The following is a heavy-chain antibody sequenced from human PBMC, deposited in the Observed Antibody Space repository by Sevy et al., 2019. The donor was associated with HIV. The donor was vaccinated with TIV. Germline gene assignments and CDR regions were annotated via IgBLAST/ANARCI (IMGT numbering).Heavy chain of an antibody. D-gene: IGHD2-2*01. J-gene: IGHJ6*02. CDR2: RKQDGSEK. V-gene: IGHV3-7*01. CDR3: ARFRASGYCSSTSCYWYYYGMDV. Sequence: GGSLRLSCAASGFTFSSYWMSWVRQAPGKGLEWVANRKQDGSEKYYVDSVKGRFTIYRDNAKNSLYLQMNSLRAEDTAVYYCARFRASGYCSSTSCYWYYYGMDVWGQGTTVTVSS. CDR1: GFTFSSYW.